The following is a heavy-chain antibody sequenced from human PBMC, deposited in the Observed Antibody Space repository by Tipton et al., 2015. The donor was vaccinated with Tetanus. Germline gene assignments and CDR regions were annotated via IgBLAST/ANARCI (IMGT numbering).Heavy chain of an antibody. CDR1: GFTFSSYA. D-gene: IGHD3-9*01. V-gene: IGHV3-30-3*01. Sequence: SLRLSCAASGFTFSSYAMHWVRQAPGKGLEWVAVISYDGSNKYYADPVKGRFTISRDNSKNTLYLQMNSLRAEDTAVYYCARDQGYDILTGYPPGGMDVWGQGTTVTVSS. CDR3: ARDQGYDILTGYPPGGMDV. CDR2: ISYDGSNK. J-gene: IGHJ6*02.